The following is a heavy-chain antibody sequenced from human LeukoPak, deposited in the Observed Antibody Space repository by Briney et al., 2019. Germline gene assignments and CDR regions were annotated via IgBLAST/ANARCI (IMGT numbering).Heavy chain of an antibody. D-gene: IGHD2-15*01. CDR1: GYTFTGYY. V-gene: IGHV1-2*02. J-gene: IGHJ4*02. CDR2: INPNSGGT. CDR3: ARVGFCSGGLCPYYFDY. Sequence: ASVKVSCKASGYTFTGYYMRWVRQAPGQGLEWMGWINPNSGGTSFAQKFQGRVTMTRDTSISTAYMELSRLRSDDTAVYYCARVGFCSGGLCPYYFDYWGQGTPVTVSS.